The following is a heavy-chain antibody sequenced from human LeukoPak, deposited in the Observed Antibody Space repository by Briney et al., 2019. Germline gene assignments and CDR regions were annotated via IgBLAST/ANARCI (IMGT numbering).Heavy chain of an antibody. CDR2: IHYSGSA. CDR1: DYSISSDYY. J-gene: IGHJ4*02. V-gene: IGHV4-61*01. D-gene: IGHD2-8*01. CDR3: ATSPGSVLFDY. Sequence: PSETLSLTCAVSDYSISSDYYWGWIRQPPGKGLEWIGYIHYSGSANYNPSLKSRVTISVDTSKNQFSLRLSSVTAADPAVYYCATSPGSVLFDYWGQGTLVTVSS.